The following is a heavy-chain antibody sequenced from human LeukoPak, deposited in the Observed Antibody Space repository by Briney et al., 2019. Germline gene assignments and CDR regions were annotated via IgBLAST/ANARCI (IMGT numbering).Heavy chain of an antibody. CDR1: DGSISSYY. J-gene: IGHJ5*02. Sequence: SETLSLTCTVSDGSISSYYWSWIRQPPGKGLEWIGYIYYSGSTNYNPSLKSRVTISVDTSKNQFSLKLSSVTAADTAVYYCAREAEGYSSGWYWSWFDPWGQGTLVTVSS. CDR2: IYYSGST. D-gene: IGHD6-19*01. CDR3: AREAEGYSSGWYWSWFDP. V-gene: IGHV4-59*01.